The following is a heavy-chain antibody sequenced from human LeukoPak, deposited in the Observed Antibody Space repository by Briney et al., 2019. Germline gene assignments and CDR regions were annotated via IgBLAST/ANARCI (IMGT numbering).Heavy chain of an antibody. CDR1: GFTVSSYG. J-gene: IGHJ5*02. D-gene: IGHD3-16*02. V-gene: IGHV3-33*01. CDR2: IWYDGSNK. CDR3: ARELSPVWFDP. Sequence: PGGSLRLSCAASGFTVSSYGMHWVRQAPGKGLEWVAVIWYDGSNKYYADSVKGRFTISRDNSKDTLYLQMNSLRAEDTAVYYCARELSPVWFDPWGQGTLVTVSS.